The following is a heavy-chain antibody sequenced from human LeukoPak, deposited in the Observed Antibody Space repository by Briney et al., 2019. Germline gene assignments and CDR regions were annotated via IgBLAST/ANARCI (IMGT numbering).Heavy chain of an antibody. V-gene: IGHV4-59*11. CDR2: IYYTGTT. D-gene: IGHD2-2*01. CDR3: ARASSGCSTASCYLTH. CDR1: GGSLSSHF. J-gene: IGHJ4*02. Sequence: SETLSLTCTVSGGSLSSHFWSWIRHPPGKGLELIVHIYYTGTTYYNPSLNSRVTISLATSRNQFSLRLTSVTAADTAVYYCARASSGCSTASCYLTHWGQGTLVTVSS.